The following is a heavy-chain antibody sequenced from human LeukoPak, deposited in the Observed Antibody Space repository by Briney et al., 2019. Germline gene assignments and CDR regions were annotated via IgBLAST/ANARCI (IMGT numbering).Heavy chain of an antibody. V-gene: IGHV3-30-3*01. Sequence: PGGSLRLSRAASGFTFSDYYMSWLRQAPGKGLEWVAVISYDGSNKYYADSMKGRFTTSRDNSKNTLYLQMNSLRAEDTAVYYCATVPPGVLDYWGQGTLVTVSS. J-gene: IGHJ4*02. CDR3: ATVPPGVLDY. D-gene: IGHD7-27*01. CDR2: ISYDGSNK. CDR1: GFTFSDYY.